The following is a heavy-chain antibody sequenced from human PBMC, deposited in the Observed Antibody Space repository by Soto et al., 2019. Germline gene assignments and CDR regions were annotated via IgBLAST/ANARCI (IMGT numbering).Heavy chain of an antibody. D-gene: IGHD3-22*01. Sequence: SETLSLTCTVSGGSISSYYWSWIRQPPGKGLEWIGYIFYFGSTNYNPSLKSRVTFSVDTSKNQFTLKLSSVTAADTAVYYCARGGEYYYDSSGYSEYFQHWGQGTLVTVSS. CDR1: GGSISSYY. J-gene: IGHJ1*01. CDR3: ARGGEYYYDSSGYSEYFQH. V-gene: IGHV4-59*08. CDR2: IFYFGST.